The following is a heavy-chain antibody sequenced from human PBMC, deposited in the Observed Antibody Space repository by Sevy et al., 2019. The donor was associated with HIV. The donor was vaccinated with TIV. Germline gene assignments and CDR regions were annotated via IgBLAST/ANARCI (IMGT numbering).Heavy chain of an antibody. D-gene: IGHD2-15*01. CDR2: INAGNGNT. CDR3: ARGKGYCSGGSCYYDNWFDP. Sequence: ASVKVSCKASGYTFTSYAMHWVRQAPGQRLEWMGWINAGNGNTKCSQKFQGRVTITRDTSASTAYMELSSLRSEDTAVYYCARGKGYCSGGSCYYDNWFDPWGQGTLVTVSS. CDR1: GYTFTSYA. J-gene: IGHJ5*02. V-gene: IGHV1-3*01.